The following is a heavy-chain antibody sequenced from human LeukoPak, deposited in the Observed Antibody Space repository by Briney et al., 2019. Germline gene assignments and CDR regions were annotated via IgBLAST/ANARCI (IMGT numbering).Heavy chain of an antibody. J-gene: IGHJ6*02. CDR2: INHSGST. CDR3: ARVCSSTSCYPTYYYYGMDV. D-gene: IGHD2-2*01. V-gene: IGHV4-34*01. Sequence: SETLSLTCAVYGGSFSGYYWSWIHQPPGKGLEWIGEINHSGSTNYNPSLKSRVTISVDTSKNQFSLKLSSVTAADTAVYYCARVCSSTSCYPTYYYYGMDVWGQGTTVTVSS. CDR1: GGSFSGYY.